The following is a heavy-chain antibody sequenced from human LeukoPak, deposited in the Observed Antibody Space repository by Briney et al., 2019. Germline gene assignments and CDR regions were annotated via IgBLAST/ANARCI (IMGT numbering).Heavy chain of an antibody. CDR3: AAERYFDWLLYGPSDY. Sequence: GGSLRLSCVGSGITLSRYWMHWVRQAPGEGLVWVSRINEDGSRTDYADSVKGRFTISKDNSKNTLYLQMNSLRAEDTAVYYCAAERYFDWLLYGPSDYWGQGTLVTVSS. J-gene: IGHJ4*02. D-gene: IGHD3-9*01. V-gene: IGHV3-74*01. CDR2: INEDGSRT. CDR1: GITLSRYW.